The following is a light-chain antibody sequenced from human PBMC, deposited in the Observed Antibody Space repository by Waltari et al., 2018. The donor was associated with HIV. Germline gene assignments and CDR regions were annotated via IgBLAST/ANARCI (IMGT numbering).Light chain of an antibody. CDR3: CSYGGGSTLVV. Sequence: QSALTQPASVSGSPGQSITISCTGTSNNVGSYNLFSWYQQYPGKAPKLLIYEGKKRPSGVSNRFSGSKSDNTASLTISGLQAEDEAHYYCCSYGGGSTLVVFGGGTKLTVL. V-gene: IGLV2-23*01. CDR1: SNNVGSYNL. J-gene: IGLJ2*01. CDR2: EGK.